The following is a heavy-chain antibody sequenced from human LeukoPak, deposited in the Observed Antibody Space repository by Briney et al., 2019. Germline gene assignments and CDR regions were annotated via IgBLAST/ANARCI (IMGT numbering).Heavy chain of an antibody. J-gene: IGHJ6*02. Sequence: SETLSLTCTVSGGSVSGGSISSYYWSWIRQPPGKGLEWIGFIAYTGSTNYNPSLKSRVTISVDTSKNQFSLKLSSVTAADTAVYYCAEYSYGFWGQGTTVTVSS. D-gene: IGHD5-18*01. CDR1: GGSVSGGSISSYY. CDR3: AEYSYGF. V-gene: IGHV4-59*08. CDR2: IAYTGST.